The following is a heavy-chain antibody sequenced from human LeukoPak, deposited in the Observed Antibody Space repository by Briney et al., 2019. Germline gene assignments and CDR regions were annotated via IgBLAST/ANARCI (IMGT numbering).Heavy chain of an antibody. J-gene: IGHJ4*02. V-gene: IGHV5-51*01. D-gene: IGHD2-15*01. CDR1: GYSFTNYW. Sequence: GESLKISCKFSGYSFTNYWIGWVRQMPGKGLGWMGIIYPDDSDTKYSPSFQGQVTISADKSISTAYLQWSSLKASDTAMYYCARSGRLGYCSGGSCFRWDYWGQGTLVTVSS. CDR3: ARSGRLGYCSGGSCFRWDY. CDR2: IYPDDSDT.